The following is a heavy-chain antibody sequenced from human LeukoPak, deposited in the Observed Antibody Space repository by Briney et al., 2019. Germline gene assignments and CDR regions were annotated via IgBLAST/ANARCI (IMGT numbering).Heavy chain of an antibody. D-gene: IGHD4-11*01. Sequence: PGGSLRLSCAASGFTFSSYAMSWVRQAPGKGLEWVSAISGSGGSTYYADSVKGRFTISRDNSKNTLYLQMNSLRAEDTAVYYCAKGLGTVTNWGNDAFDIWGQGTMVTVSS. CDR1: GFTFSSYA. CDR3: AKGLGTVTNWGNDAFDI. V-gene: IGHV3-23*01. CDR2: ISGSGGST. J-gene: IGHJ3*02.